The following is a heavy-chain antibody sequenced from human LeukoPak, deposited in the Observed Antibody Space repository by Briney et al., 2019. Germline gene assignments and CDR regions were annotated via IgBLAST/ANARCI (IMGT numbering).Heavy chain of an antibody. V-gene: IGHV3-48*03. J-gene: IGHJ4*02. CDR1: GFTFSSYD. Sequence: GGSLSLSFAASGFTFSSYDSNWVRQAPGKGLEWVSYISSGASAIYYADSVEGRFTISRDNAQNSLYLQMNSLRAEDTAVYYCARENEYSSSSFDYWGQGTLVTVSS. CDR2: ISSGASAI. CDR3: ARENEYSSSSFDY. D-gene: IGHD6-6*01.